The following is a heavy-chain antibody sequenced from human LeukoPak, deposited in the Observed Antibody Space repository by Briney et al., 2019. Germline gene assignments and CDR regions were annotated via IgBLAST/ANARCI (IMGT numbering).Heavy chain of an antibody. D-gene: IGHD6-13*01. CDR3: ASGRYSSSWPSDY. J-gene: IGHJ4*02. V-gene: IGHV1-69*01. CDR2: IIPIFGTA. CDR1: GGTFSSYA. Sequence: ASVKVSCKASGGTFSSYAISWVRQAPGQGLEWMGGIIPIFGTANYAQKFQGRVTITADESTSTAYMELSSLRSEDTAVYYCASGRYSSSWPSDYWGQGTLVTAPS.